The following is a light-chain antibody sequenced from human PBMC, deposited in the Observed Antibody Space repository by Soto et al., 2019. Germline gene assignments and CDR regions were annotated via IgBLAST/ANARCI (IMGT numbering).Light chain of an antibody. CDR2: DVS. CDR3: CAYAGSYGL. J-gene: IGLJ1*01. CDR1: SSDVGDYNY. V-gene: IGLV2-11*01. Sequence: QSALTQPRSVSGSPGQSVTISCTGTSSDVGDYNYVSWYQQHPGKAPKLMIYDVSKRPSGVPDRFSGSQSGNTASLTISGLEAEDEADYHCCAYAGSYGLFGTGTELTVL.